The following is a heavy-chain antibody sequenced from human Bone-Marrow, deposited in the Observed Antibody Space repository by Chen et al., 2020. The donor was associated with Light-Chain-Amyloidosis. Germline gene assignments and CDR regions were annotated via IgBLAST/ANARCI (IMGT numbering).Heavy chain of an antibody. V-gene: IGHV4-61*01. CDR1: GGSVSSGSYY. CDR2: IYYSGST. Sequence: QVQLQESGPGLVKPSETLSLTCTVSGGSVSSGSYYWSWIRQPPGKGLEWIGYIYYSGSTNYNPSLKSRVTISVDTSKNQFSLKLSSVTAADTAVYYCAREEVWSGYLFLRHWFDPWGQGTLVTVSS. CDR3: AREEVWSGYLFLRHWFDP. D-gene: IGHD3-3*01. J-gene: IGHJ5*02.